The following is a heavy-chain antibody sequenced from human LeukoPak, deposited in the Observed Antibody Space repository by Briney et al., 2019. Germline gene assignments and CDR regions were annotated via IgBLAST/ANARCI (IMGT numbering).Heavy chain of an antibody. V-gene: IGHV4-39*01. CDR1: GGSISSSSYY. CDR2: IYYSGST. J-gene: IGHJ4*02. D-gene: IGHD3-3*01. CDR3: ARGVPTITIFGVVIHFDY. Sequence: SETLSLTRTVSGGSISSSSYYWGWIRQPPGKGLEWIGSIYYSGSTYYNPSLKSRVTISGDTSKNQFSLKLSSVTAADTAVYYCARGVPTITIFGVVIHFDYWGQGTLVTVSS.